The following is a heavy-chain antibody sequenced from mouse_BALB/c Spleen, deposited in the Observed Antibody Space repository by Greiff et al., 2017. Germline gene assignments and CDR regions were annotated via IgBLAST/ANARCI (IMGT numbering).Heavy chain of an antibody. V-gene: IGHV5-6-4*01. D-gene: IGHD1-1*01. J-gene: IGHJ2*01. CDR1: GFTFSSYT. CDR3: TRESTVEGY. Sequence: DVMLVESGGGLVKPGGSLKLSCAASGFTFSSYTMSWVRQTPEKRLEWVATISSGGSYTYYPDSVKGRFTISRDNAKNTLYLQMSSLKSEDTAMYYCTRESTVEGYWGQGTTLTVSS. CDR2: ISSGGSYT.